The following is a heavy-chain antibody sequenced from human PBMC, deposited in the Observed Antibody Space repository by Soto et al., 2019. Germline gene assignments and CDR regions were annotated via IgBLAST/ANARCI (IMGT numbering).Heavy chain of an antibody. CDR1: GYTFTGYY. V-gene: IGHV1-2*04. J-gene: IGHJ6*02. CDR3: AREAVAGYRYYYYYGMDV. Sequence: ASVKVSCKASGYTFTGYYMHWVRQAPGQGLEWMGWINPNSGGTNYAQKFQGWVTMTRDTSISTAYMELSRLRSDDTAVYYCAREAVAGYRYYYYYGMDVWGQGTTVPSP. CDR2: INPNSGGT. D-gene: IGHD6-19*01.